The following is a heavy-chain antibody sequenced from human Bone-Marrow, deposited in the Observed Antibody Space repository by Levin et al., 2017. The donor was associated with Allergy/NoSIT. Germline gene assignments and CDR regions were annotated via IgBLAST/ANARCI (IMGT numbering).Heavy chain of an antibody. CDR3: ARGVLLWFGELPYYFDY. D-gene: IGHD3-10*01. CDR2: ISAYNGNT. CDR1: GYTFTSYG. J-gene: IGHJ4*02. V-gene: IGHV1-18*01. Sequence: ASVKVSCKASGYTFTSYGISWVRQAPGQGLEWMGWISAYNGNTNYAQKLQGRVTMTTDTSTSTAYMELRSLRSDDTAVYYCARGVLLWFGELPYYFDYWGQGTLVTVSS.